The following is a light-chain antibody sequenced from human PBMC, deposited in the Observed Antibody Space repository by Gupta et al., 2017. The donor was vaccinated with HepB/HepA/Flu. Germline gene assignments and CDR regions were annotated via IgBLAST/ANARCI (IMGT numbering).Light chain of an antibody. Sequence: SSGLTQDPAVSVALGQTVRITCQGDSLRIYYASWYQQKPGQAPILVIYDKNNRPSGIPDRFSGSSSGNTASFTITGAQAEDEADYYCRSPDSSDNHVVFGTGTKVTVL. CDR2: DKN. CDR3: RSPDSSDNHVV. CDR1: SLRIYY. J-gene: IGLJ1*01. V-gene: IGLV3-19*01.